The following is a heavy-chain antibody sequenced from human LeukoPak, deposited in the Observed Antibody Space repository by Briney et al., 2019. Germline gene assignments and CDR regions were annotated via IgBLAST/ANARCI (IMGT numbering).Heavy chain of an antibody. CDR1: GGSISSGGYY. CDR2: IYYSGST. J-gene: IGHJ6*02. Sequence: PSETLSLTCTVSGGSISSGGYYWSWIRQHPGKGLEWIGYIYYSGSTYYNPSLKSRVTISVDTSKNQFSLKLSSVTAADMAVYYCARDRIANYDSSGYVTTRYYYGMDVWGQGTTVTVSS. V-gene: IGHV4-31*03. CDR3: ARDRIANYDSSGYVTTRYYYGMDV. D-gene: IGHD3-22*01.